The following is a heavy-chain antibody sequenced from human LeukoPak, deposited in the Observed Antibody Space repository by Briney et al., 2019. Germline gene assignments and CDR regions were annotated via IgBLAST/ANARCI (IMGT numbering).Heavy chain of an antibody. J-gene: IGHJ4*02. D-gene: IGHD6-19*01. CDR1: GFTVSSDY. CDR3: ARAPSSGYYPLDS. V-gene: IGHV3-53*01. CDR2: IYSGGTT. Sequence: GGSLRLSCEASGFTVSSDYMTWVRQAPGKGLEWVSIIYSGGTTYYADSVQGRFTISRDHFKNTLFLHMNRLTAEDTAIYYCARAPSSGYYPLDSWGQGTLVTVSS.